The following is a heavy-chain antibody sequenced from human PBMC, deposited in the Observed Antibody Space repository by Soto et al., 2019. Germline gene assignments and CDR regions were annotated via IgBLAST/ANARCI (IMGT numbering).Heavy chain of an antibody. CDR3: TRDASRDSSARGWFDP. Sequence: LRLSCAASGFTFRSFTMNWVRQAPGKGLEWVSTISSNSAYVYYTDALRGRFTISRDNAKNSLHLQMNSLRAEDTAVYYCTRDASRDSSARGWFDPWGPGTLVTVPQ. D-gene: IGHD6-13*01. J-gene: IGHJ5*02. V-gene: IGHV3-21*01. CDR1: GFTFRSFT. CDR2: ISSNSAYV.